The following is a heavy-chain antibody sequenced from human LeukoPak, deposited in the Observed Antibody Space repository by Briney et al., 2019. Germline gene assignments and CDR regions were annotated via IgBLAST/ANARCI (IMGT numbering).Heavy chain of an antibody. CDR2: IYSGGST. J-gene: IGHJ4*02. CDR1: GFTVSSNY. V-gene: IGHV3-53*01. Sequence: GGSLRLSCAASGFTVSSNYMSWVRQAPGKRLEWVSVIYSGGSTYYADSVKGRFTISRDNSKNTLYLQMNSLRAEDTAVYYCARATDYYDSSGHYYTKDYWGQGTLVTVSS. CDR3: ARATDYYDSSGHYYTKDY. D-gene: IGHD3-22*01.